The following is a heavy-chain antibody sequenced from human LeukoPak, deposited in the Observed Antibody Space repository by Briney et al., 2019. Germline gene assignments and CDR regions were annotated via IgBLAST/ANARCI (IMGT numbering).Heavy chain of an antibody. V-gene: IGHV4-30-2*01. CDR1: GGSISSGGYS. CDR2: IYQSGNT. J-gene: IGHJ4*02. D-gene: IGHD3-10*01. Sequence: SETLSLTCTVSGGSISSGGYSWNWIRQPPGKGLEWITFIYQSGNTYYNPSLKSRVTISVDRSKNQFSLKLSSVTAADTAVYYCAGPAVGSSHYFDYWGQGTLVTVSS. CDR3: AGPAVGSSHYFDY.